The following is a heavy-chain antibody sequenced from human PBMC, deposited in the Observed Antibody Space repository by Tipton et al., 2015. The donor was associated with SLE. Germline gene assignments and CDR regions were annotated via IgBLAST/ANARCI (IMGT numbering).Heavy chain of an antibody. Sequence: TLSLTCAVYGGSFSGYYWSWIRQPPGKGLEWIGEINHSGSTNYNPSLKSRVTISVDTSKNQFSLKLSSVTAADTAVYYCARAFFSGSYSSWFDPWGQGTLVTVSS. CDR2: INHSGST. J-gene: IGHJ5*02. D-gene: IGHD1-26*01. CDR3: ARAFFSGSYSSWFDP. CDR1: GGSFSGYY. V-gene: IGHV4-34*01.